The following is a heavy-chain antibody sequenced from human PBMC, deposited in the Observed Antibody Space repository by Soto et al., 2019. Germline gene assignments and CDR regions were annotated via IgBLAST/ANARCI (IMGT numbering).Heavy chain of an antibody. V-gene: IGHV4-59*01. CDR1: GGSISRYY. D-gene: IGHD2-15*01. Sequence: SETLSLTFTVSGGSISRYYWSRIRQPPGKGQECIGYIYYSGSTNYNPSLKSRVTISVDTSKNQFSLKLSSVTAAYTAVYYCAREGGYCSGASCDSYYYGMDVWGQGTTVTVSS. CDR3: AREGGYCSGASCDSYYYGMDV. J-gene: IGHJ6*02. CDR2: IYYSGST.